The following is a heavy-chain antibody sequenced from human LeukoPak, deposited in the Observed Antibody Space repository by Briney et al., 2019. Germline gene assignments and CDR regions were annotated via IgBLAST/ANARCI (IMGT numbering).Heavy chain of an antibody. D-gene: IGHD3-3*01. CDR1: GGSISSYY. Sequence: KPSETPSLTCTVSGGSISSYYWSWIRQPARKGLEWIGRIYTSGSTNYNPSLRSRVTMSVDTSKNQFSLKLSSVTAAGTAVYYCARSPPDTYYDFWSGYSVYWYFDLWGRGTLDTVSS. CDR2: IYTSGST. CDR3: ARSPPDTYYDFWSGYSVYWYFDL. V-gene: IGHV4-4*07. J-gene: IGHJ2*01.